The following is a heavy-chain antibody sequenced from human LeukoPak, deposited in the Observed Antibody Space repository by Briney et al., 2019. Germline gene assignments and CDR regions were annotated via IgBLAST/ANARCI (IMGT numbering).Heavy chain of an antibody. CDR2: ISAYNGNT. V-gene: IGHV1-18*04. J-gene: IGHJ3*02. CDR3: ARDGFFGSGIVGAFDI. Sequence: GASVKVSCKASGYTFTGYYMHWVRQAPGQGLGWMGWISAYNGNTNYAQKFQGRVTMITDTSTSTGYMELRSLRSDDTAVYYCARDGFFGSGIVGAFDIWGQGTMVTVSS. CDR1: GYTFTGYY. D-gene: IGHD3-10*01.